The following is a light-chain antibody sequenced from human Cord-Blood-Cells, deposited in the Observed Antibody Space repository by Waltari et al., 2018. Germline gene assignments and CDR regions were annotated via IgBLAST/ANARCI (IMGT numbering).Light chain of an antibody. CDR1: SSDVGGYNY. CDR2: DVS. J-gene: IGLJ2*01. CDR3: SSDTSSSTLPV. Sequence: QSALTQPASVSGSPGQSITISCTGTSSDVGGYNYVSWYQQHPGKAPKLMIYDVSNLPSGVSNRFAGSKSSNTASLPISGLQAEDEADYYCSSDTSSSTLPVVGGGTKLTVL. V-gene: IGLV2-14*01.